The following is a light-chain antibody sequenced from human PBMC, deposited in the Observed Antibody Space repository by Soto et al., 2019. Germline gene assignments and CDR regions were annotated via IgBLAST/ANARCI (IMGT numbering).Light chain of an antibody. Sequence: EIVLTQSPGTLSLSPGERATLSCRASQSVSSTFLAWYQQKPGQAPRLLISGASSRATGIPDRFSGSGSGTDFALTISRLEPEDFGVYYCQQYGGSPPWAFGQGTKVEIK. CDR3: QQYGGSPPWA. CDR2: GAS. V-gene: IGKV3-20*01. CDR1: QSVSSTF. J-gene: IGKJ1*01.